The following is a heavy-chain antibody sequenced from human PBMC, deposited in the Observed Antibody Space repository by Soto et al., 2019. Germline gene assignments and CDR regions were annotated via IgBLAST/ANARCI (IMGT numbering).Heavy chain of an antibody. J-gene: IGHJ6*02. V-gene: IGHV4-30-2*01. CDR1: GGSISSGGYS. CDR2: IYHSGST. D-gene: IGHD5-12*01. CDR3: DRRRGFPCYYGMDV. Sequence: QLQLQESGSGLVKPSQTLSLTCAVSGGSISSGGYSWSWIRQPPGKGLEWIGYIYHSGSTYYNPSLQSRVTLSVDRSKNQFSLKLSSVTAADTAVYYCDRRRGFPCYYGMDVWGQGTTVTVSS.